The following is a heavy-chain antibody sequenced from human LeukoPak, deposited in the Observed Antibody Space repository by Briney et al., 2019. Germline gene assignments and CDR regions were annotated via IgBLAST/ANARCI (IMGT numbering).Heavy chain of an antibody. J-gene: IGHJ4*02. V-gene: IGHV1-18*01. CDR2: ISTYNGDT. D-gene: IGHD3-16*01. CDR3: AREGLGELTLDY. Sequence: ASVKVSCKASGYTFTSYGISWVRQAPGQGLEWMGWISTYNGDTNYAQKLQGRVTMTTDTSTNTVYMELRSLRSDDTAVYYCAREGLGELTLDYWGQGTLVTVS. CDR1: GYTFTSYG.